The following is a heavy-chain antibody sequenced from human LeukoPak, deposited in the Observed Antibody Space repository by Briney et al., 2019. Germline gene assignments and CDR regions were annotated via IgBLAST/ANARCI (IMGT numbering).Heavy chain of an antibody. V-gene: IGHV3-73*01. J-gene: IGHJ4*02. CDR3: TRPGSGWRDY. CDR1: GFTFSGSA. CDR2: IRSKANSYAT. D-gene: IGHD6-19*01. Sequence: PGGTLRLSCAASGFTFSGSAMHWVRQASGKGLEWVGRIRSKANSYATAYAASVKGRFTISRDDSKNTAYLQMNSLKTEDTAVYYCTRPGSGWRDYWGQGTLVTVSS.